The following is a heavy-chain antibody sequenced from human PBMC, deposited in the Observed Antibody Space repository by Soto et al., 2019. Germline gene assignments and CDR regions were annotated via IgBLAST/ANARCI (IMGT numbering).Heavy chain of an antibody. Sequence: GGSLRLSCAASGFTFSSSAMSWVRQAPGKGLEWVSAISGSGGSTYYADSVKGRFTISRDNSKNTLYLQMNSLRAEDTAVYYCAKGLTYYDILTGYYNNYYYYGMDVWGQGTTVTVSS. V-gene: IGHV3-23*01. CDR1: GFTFSSSA. J-gene: IGHJ6*02. D-gene: IGHD3-9*01. CDR3: AKGLTYYDILTGYYNNYYYYGMDV. CDR2: ISGSGGST.